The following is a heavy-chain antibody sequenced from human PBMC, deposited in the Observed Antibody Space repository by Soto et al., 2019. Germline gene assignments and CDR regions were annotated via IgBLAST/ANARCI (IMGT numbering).Heavy chain of an antibody. CDR1: GFTFTRYS. CDR3: ARESEDLTSNFDY. CDR2: ISSTTNYI. V-gene: IGHV3-21*06. Sequence: LRLSCAASGFTFTRYSMNWVRQAPGKGLEWVSSISSTTNYIYYGDSMKGRFTISGDNAKNSLYLEMNSLRAEDTAVYYCARESEDLTSNFDYWGQGTLVTVSS. J-gene: IGHJ4*02.